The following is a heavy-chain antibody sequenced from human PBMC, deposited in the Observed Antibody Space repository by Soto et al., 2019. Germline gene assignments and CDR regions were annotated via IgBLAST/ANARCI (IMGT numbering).Heavy chain of an antibody. J-gene: IGHJ5*02. D-gene: IGHD3-10*01. CDR1: GYTFTSYY. V-gene: IGHV1-46*03. CDR3: ARAMVRGALWFDP. Sequence: ASVKVSCKASGYTFTSYYMHWVRQAPGQGLEWMGIINPSGGSTSYAQRFQGRVTMTRDTSTSTVYMELSSLRSEDTAVYYCARAMVRGALWFDPWGQGTLVTVSS. CDR2: INPSGGST.